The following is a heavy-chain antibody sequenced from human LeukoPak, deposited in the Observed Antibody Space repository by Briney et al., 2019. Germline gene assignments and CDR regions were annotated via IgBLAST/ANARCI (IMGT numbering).Heavy chain of an antibody. J-gene: IGHJ4*02. V-gene: IGHV3-23*01. CDR3: AKDMAEYNSNWNPLDS. Sequence: GGSLRLSCAASGFTVSSNYMSWVRQAPGKGLEWVSSISGTGSTIYYADPVKGRFTISRDNSRNTLYLQMNSLRAEDTAIYYCAKDMAEYNSNWNPLDSWGQGTLVTVSS. D-gene: IGHD1-1*01. CDR2: ISGTGSTI. CDR1: GFTVSSNY.